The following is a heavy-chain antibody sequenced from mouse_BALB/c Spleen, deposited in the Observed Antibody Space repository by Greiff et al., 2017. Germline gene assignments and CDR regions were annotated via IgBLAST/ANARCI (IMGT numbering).Heavy chain of an antibody. CDR3: ARRGHSFYAMDY. V-gene: IGHV1-63*02. Sequence: QVQLQQSGAELVRPGTSVKISCKASGYTFTNYWLGWVKQRPGHGLEWIGDIYPGGGYTNYNEKFKGKATLTADTSSSTAYMQLSSLTSEDSAVYFCARRGHSFYAMDYWGQGTSVTVSS. J-gene: IGHJ4*01. D-gene: IGHD3-3*01. CDR2: IYPGGGYT. CDR1: GYTFTNYW.